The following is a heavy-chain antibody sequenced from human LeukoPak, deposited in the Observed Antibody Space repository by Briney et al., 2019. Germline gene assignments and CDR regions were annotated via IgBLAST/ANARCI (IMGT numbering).Heavy chain of an antibody. J-gene: IGHJ4*02. Sequence: SVTVSCKASGGTFSSYAISWVRQAPGQGLEWMGGIIPIFGTANYAQKFQGRVTITADESTSTAYMELSSLRSEDTAVYYCARRYCSSTSCYKSLEDYWGQGTLVTVSS. V-gene: IGHV1-69*01. CDR1: GGTFSSYA. CDR2: IIPIFGTA. CDR3: ARRYCSSTSCYKSLEDY. D-gene: IGHD2-2*02.